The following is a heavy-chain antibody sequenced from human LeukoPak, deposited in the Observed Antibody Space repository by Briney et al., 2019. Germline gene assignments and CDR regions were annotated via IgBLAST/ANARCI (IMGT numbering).Heavy chain of an antibody. CDR3: ARDRGSGSYYSGPYYYYGMDV. J-gene: IGHJ6*02. V-gene: IGHV4-4*07. D-gene: IGHD3-10*01. Sequence: SETLSLTCTVSGGSISSYYWSWIRQPAGKGLEWIGRIYTSGSTNYNPSLKSRVTMSVDTSKNQFSLKLSSVTAADTAVYYCARDRGSGSYYSGPYYYYGMDVWGQGTTVTVSS. CDR2: IYTSGST. CDR1: GGSISSYY.